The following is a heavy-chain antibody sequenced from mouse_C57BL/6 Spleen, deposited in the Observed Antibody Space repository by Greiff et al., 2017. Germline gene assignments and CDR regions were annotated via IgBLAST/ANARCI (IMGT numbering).Heavy chain of an antibody. CDR2: IDPSDSET. CDR1: GYTFTSYW. J-gene: IGHJ4*01. D-gene: IGHD1-1*01. Sequence: QVQLQQPGAELVRPGSSVKLSCKASGYTFTSYWMHWVKQRPIQGLEWIGNIDPSDSETHYNQKFKDKATLTVDKSSSTACMQLSSLTSEDSAVYYCARSESYYGSSSYAMDYWGQGTSVTVSS. CDR3: ARSESYYGSSSYAMDY. V-gene: IGHV1-52*01.